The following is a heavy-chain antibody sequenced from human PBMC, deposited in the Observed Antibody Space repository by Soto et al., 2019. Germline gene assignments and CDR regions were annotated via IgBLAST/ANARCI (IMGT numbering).Heavy chain of an antibody. CDR1: GFTFSSYG. Sequence: QVQLVESGGGVVQPGRSLRLSCAASGFTFSSYGMHWVRQAPGKGLEWVAVIWYDGSNKYYADSVKGRFTISRDNSKNTLYLQMNSLRAEDTAVYYGARGGSSWYGGMDVWGQGTTVTVSS. D-gene: IGHD6-13*01. V-gene: IGHV3-33*01. J-gene: IGHJ6*02. CDR3: ARGGSSWYGGMDV. CDR2: IWYDGSNK.